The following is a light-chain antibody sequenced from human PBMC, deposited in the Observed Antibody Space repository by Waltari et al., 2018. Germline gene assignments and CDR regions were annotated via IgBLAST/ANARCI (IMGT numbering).Light chain of an antibody. V-gene: IGKV1-12*01. J-gene: IGKJ1*01. CDR3: QQSGTFPPT. Sequence: DIRMTQSPSSVSASVGDRCTITCRASQDIRTWLAWYQQKPGKAPRLLIYHASGLQSGVPSRFSGSGSGTDFTLTISSLQPEDFATYSCQQSGTFPPTFGPGTKVEI. CDR1: QDIRTW. CDR2: HAS.